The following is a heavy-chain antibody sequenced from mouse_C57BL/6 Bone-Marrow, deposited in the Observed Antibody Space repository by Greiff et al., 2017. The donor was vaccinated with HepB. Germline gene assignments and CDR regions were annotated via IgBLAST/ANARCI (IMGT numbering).Heavy chain of an antibody. J-gene: IGHJ2*01. D-gene: IGHD3-2*02. V-gene: IGHV5-9-1*02. CDR1: GFTFSSYA. CDR2: ISSGGDYI. Sequence: DVMLVESGEGLVKPGGSLKLSCAASGFTFSSYAMSWVRQTPEKRLEWVAYISSGGDYIYYADTVKGRFTISRDNARNTLYLQMSSLKSEDTAMYYCTRDEDSSGYFDYWGQGTTLTVSS. CDR3: TRDEDSSGYFDY.